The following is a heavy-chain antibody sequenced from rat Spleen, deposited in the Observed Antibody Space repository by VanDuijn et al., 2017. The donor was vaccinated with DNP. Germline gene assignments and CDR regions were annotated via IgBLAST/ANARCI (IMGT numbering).Heavy chain of an antibody. J-gene: IGHJ2*01. CDR2: ISSGGST. V-gene: IGHV2S12*01. CDR3: AREEPRVLSFFSNLFDY. Sequence: VQLKESGPGLVQPSQTLSLTCTVSGFSLTSYGVSWVRQPPGKGLEWIAAISSGGSTYYNSALKSRLSISRDTSKSQVFLKMNSLQTEDTAVYFCAREEPRVLSFFSNLFDYWGQGVMVTVSS. D-gene: IGHD1-2*01. CDR1: GFSLTSYG.